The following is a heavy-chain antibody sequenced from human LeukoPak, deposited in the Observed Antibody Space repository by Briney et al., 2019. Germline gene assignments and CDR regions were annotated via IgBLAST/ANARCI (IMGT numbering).Heavy chain of an antibody. D-gene: IGHD6-19*01. Sequence: PGGSLRLSCAASGFTFSSYAMTWVRQAPGKGLEWVSGVFSSGDSTYYAVSVKGRFTISRDNSKNTLYLQMNTLRVEDTAVYYCATLGSSSGGYRVDYWGQGTLVTVSS. CDR1: GFTFSSYA. V-gene: IGHV3-23*01. CDR3: ATLGSSSGGYRVDY. CDR2: VFSSGDST. J-gene: IGHJ4*02.